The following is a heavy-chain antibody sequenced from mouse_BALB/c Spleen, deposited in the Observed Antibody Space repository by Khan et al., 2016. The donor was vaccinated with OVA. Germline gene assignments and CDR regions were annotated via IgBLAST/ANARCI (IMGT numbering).Heavy chain of an antibody. CDR2: INTYTGEP. CDR1: GHTFTKFG. V-gene: IGHV9-3-1*01. Sequence: QIQLVQSGPEVKKPGETVKISCKASGHTFTKFGMNWVKQAPGKGLKWMGWINTYTGEPTYADDFNGRFAFSLETSASTAYLQINNLKNDDTATXFCARPPYFSYVLDNWGQGTSVTVSS. J-gene: IGHJ4*01. D-gene: IGHD2-10*01. CDR3: ARPPYFSYVLDN.